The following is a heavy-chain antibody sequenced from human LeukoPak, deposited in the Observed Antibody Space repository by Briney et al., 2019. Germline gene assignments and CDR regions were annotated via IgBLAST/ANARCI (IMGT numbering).Heavy chain of an antibody. D-gene: IGHD3-10*01. Sequence: ASVTVSCKTSSSTFSTYGITWVRQAPGQGLEGMGGINTHKGNTYYAREFQDRVSMTTDASTTTAYMELRSLRSDDTAIYYCATYYSGSGSFTTQFDHWGQGTLVTVSS. CDR3: ATYYSGSGSFTTQFDH. CDR2: INTHKGNT. CDR1: SSTFSTYG. V-gene: IGHV1-18*04. J-gene: IGHJ4*02.